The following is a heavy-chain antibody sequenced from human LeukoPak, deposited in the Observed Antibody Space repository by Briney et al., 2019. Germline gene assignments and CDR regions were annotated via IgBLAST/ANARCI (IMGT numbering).Heavy chain of an antibody. CDR3: AREEYSSDWYGHDS. CDR1: GGSISNTNYY. D-gene: IGHD6-13*01. V-gene: IGHV4-39*07. CDR2: IYYTGTT. J-gene: IGHJ4*02. Sequence: KPSETLSLTCTVSGGSISNTNYYWAWTRQPPGRGLEWIGSIYYTGTTFDNPSPKSRVTLSVDTSKNQSSLRLASVTAADTAFYYCAREEYSSDWYGHDSWGQGTLVTVSS.